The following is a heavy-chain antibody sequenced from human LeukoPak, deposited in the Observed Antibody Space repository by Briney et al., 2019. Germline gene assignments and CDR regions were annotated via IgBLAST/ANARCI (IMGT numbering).Heavy chain of an antibody. CDR3: ASDPFSGSYNGVNY. CDR1: GFAFSSYW. Sequence: PGGSLRLSCATSGFAFSSYWMSWVRQAPGKGLEWVANIKQGGSDKYYVDSVKGRFTISRDDAKNSLYLQMNSLRAKDTAVYFCASDPFSGSYNGVNYWGQGTLVTVSS. J-gene: IGHJ4*02. D-gene: IGHD1-26*01. CDR2: IKQGGSDK. V-gene: IGHV3-7*04.